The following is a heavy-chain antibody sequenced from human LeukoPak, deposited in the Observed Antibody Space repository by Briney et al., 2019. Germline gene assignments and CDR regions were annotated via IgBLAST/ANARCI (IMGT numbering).Heavy chain of an antibody. J-gene: IGHJ4*02. D-gene: IGHD2-2*01. CDR1: GGTFSSYA. V-gene: IGHV1-69*13. CDR2: IIPIFGTA. CDR3: ARTGGVPAPNYFDY. Sequence: SVKVSCKASGGTFSSYAISWVRQASGQGLEWMGGIIPIFGTANYAQKFQGRVTITADESTSTAYMELSSLRSEDTAVYYCARTGGVPAPNYFDYWGQGTLVTVSS.